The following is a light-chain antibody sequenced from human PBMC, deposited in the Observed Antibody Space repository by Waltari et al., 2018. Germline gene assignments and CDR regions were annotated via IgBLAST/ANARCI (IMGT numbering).Light chain of an antibody. CDR3: YSTDSSGNHRV. Sequence: SYELTQPPSVSVSPGQTARITCSGDALPKKNAYWYLQRSGQAPVLVIYEDSKRPSGIPERFSGSSSGTMATLTISGAQVEDEADYYCYSTDSSGNHRVFGGGTKLTVL. V-gene: IGLV3-10*01. CDR1: ALPKKN. J-gene: IGLJ2*01. CDR2: EDS.